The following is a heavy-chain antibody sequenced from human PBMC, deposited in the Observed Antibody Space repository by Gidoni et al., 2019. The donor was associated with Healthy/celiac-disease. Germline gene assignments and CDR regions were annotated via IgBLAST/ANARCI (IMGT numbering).Heavy chain of an antibody. Sequence: QVQLVESGGGVVQPGRSLRLSCAASGFTFSSYGMHWVRQAPGKGLEWVAVISYDGSNKYYADSVKGRFTISRDNSKNTLYLQMNSLRAEDTAVYYCAKDKSTAMVRMYFDYWGQGTLVTVSS. V-gene: IGHV3-30*18. CDR2: ISYDGSNK. CDR3: AKDKSTAMVRMYFDY. J-gene: IGHJ4*02. D-gene: IGHD5-18*01. CDR1: GFTFSSYG.